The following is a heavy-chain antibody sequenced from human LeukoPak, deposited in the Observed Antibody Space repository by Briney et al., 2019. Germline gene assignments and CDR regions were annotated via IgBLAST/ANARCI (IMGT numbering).Heavy chain of an antibody. CDR2: ISSSGGTT. D-gene: IGHD4-17*01. J-gene: IGHJ5*02. V-gene: IGHV3-23*01. CDR1: GFTFSSHS. CDR3: ARDAGIYYGWFDP. Sequence: PGGSLRLSCAASGFTFSSHSMSWVRQAPEKGLEWVSDISSSGGTTYYADSVKGRFTLSRDNSKNTLYLQMNSLRAEDTAVYYCARDAGIYYGWFDPWGQGSLVTVSS.